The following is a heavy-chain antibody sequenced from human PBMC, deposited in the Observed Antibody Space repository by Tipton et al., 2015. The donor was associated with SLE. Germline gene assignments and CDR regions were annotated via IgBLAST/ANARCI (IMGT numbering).Heavy chain of an antibody. Sequence: LRLSCTVSGGSISSYYWSWIRQPPGKGLEWIGYVSYSGNTQYNPSLKSRVTMSLDTSKNQFSLKLSSVTAADTAVYYCARDLGGYYGSDYWGQGSLLTVSS. CDR2: VSYSGNT. CDR1: GGSISSYY. V-gene: IGHV4-59*01. J-gene: IGHJ4*02. CDR3: ARDLGGYYGSDY. D-gene: IGHD1-26*01.